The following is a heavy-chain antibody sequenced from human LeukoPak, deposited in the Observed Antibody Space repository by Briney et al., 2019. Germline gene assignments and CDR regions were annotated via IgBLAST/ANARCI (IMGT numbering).Heavy chain of an antibody. CDR2: IYHSGSS. D-gene: IGHD3-10*01. CDR1: GDSISGDTYY. Sequence: SETLSLTCSVSGDSISGDTYYWGWIRQPPGKGLEWIGSIYHSGSSHYSPSLKSRVTISVDTSKNQFSLKLSSVTAADTAVYYCASSYGGPTPLDYWGQGTLVTVSS. J-gene: IGHJ4*02. CDR3: ASSYGGPTPLDY. V-gene: IGHV4-39*07.